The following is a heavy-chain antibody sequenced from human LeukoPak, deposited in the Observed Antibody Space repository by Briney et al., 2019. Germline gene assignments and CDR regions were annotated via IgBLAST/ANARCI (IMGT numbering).Heavy chain of an antibody. CDR1: GGSISSGGYY. V-gene: IGHV4-31*03. CDR2: IYYSGST. D-gene: IGHD2-2*02. CDR3: ARFRAAIGENFDY. J-gene: IGHJ4*02. Sequence: SETLSLTCTVSGGSISSGGYYWSRIRQHPGKGLEWIGYIYYSGSTYYNPSLKSRVTISVDTSKNQFSLKLSSVTAADTAVYYCARFRAAIGENFDYWGQGTLVTVSS.